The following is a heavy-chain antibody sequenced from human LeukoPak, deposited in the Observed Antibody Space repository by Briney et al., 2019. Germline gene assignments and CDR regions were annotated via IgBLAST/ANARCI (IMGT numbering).Heavy chain of an antibody. J-gene: IGHJ3*02. CDR2: INPDGSYT. CDR3: AKDRPLRGYYYDSFDI. Sequence: GGSLRLSCAASGFTLSTYWVHWVRQAPGKGLVWVSRINPDGSYTTYADSVKGRFTISRDNSKNTLYLQMNSLRAEDTAVYYRAKDRPLRGYYYDSFDIWGQGTMVTVSS. V-gene: IGHV3-74*01. D-gene: IGHD3-22*01. CDR1: GFTLSTYW.